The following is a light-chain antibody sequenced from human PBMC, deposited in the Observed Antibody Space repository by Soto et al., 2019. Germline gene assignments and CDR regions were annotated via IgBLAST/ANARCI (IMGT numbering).Light chain of an antibody. V-gene: IGKV1-39*01. CDR1: QTISNY. Sequence: DIQMTQSPSSLSASVGDRVTITCRASQTISNYLNWYQQKPGKAPKILIYAASNLESGVPSRFSGRGSGTDFTLTISSLQPEDFSTYYCQQSYNTRAFGQGTKLEIK. J-gene: IGKJ2*01. CDR2: AAS. CDR3: QQSYNTRA.